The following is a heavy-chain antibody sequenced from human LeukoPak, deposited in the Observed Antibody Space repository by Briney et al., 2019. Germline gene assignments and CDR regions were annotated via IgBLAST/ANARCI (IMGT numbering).Heavy chain of an antibody. CDR3: ARVGDYDFWSGYFDY. D-gene: IGHD3-3*01. CDR2: IYYSGST. V-gene: IGHV4-59*08. J-gene: IGHJ4*02. Sequence: SETLSLTCTVSGGSISSYYWSWIRQPPGKGLEWIGYIYYSGSTNYNPSLKSRVTISVDTSKNQFSLKLSSVTAADTAVYYCARVGDYDFWSGYFDYWGQGTLVTVSS. CDR1: GGSISSYY.